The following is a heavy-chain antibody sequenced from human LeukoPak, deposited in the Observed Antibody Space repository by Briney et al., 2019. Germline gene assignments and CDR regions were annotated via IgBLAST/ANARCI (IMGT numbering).Heavy chain of an antibody. CDR3: ARSLQWLGDFDY. D-gene: IGHD6-19*01. J-gene: IGHJ4*02. CDR1: GFTFDDYA. V-gene: IGHV3-9*01. CDR2: ISWNSGSI. Sequence: GGSLRLSCAASGFTFDDYAMHWVRQAPGEGLEWVSGISWNSGSIGYAGSVKGRFTISRDNAKNSLYLQMNSLRAEDTALSYCARSLQWLGDFDYWGQGTLVTVSS.